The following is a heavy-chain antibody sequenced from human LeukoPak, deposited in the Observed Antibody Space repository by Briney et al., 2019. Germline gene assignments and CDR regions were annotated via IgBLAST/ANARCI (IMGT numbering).Heavy chain of an antibody. CDR1: GLTFSSYA. D-gene: IGHD1-14*01. CDR3: ARDRGNYFDY. J-gene: IGHJ4*02. Sequence: PGGSLRLSCAASGLTFSSYAMHWVRQAPGKGLEWVAVISYDGSNKFYADSVKGRFTISRDNSKNTLYLQMNSLRADDTAVYYCARDRGNYFDYWGQGTLVTVSS. V-gene: IGHV3-30-3*01. CDR2: ISYDGSNK.